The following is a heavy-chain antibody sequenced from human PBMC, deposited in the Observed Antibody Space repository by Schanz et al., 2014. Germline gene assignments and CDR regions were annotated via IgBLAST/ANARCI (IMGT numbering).Heavy chain of an antibody. CDR3: ANNWNLDY. V-gene: IGHV3-23*04. CDR1: GFMFSSYG. D-gene: IGHD1-20*01. Sequence: VQLVESGGGVVQPGRSLRLSCAASGFMFSSYGMTWVRQAPGMGLEWVSAISGRDGSTYYADSVRGRFTISRDNSKNTLYLQMNSLRAEDTAVYYCANNWNLDYWGQGTLVTVSS. CDR2: ISGRDGST. J-gene: IGHJ4*02.